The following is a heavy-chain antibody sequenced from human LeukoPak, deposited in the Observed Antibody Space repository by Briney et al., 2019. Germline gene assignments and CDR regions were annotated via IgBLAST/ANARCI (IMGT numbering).Heavy chain of an antibody. CDR1: GFTFSSYA. CDR2: ISGSGGST. Sequence: GASLRLSCAASGFTFSSYAMSWVRQAPGQGLEWVSAISGSGGSTYYADSVKGRFTISRANSKNTLYLQMNSQRAEDTAVYYCAKDSSCDCVDFFAFDYWGQGTLVTVSS. D-gene: IGHD4-17*01. V-gene: IGHV3-23*01. CDR3: AKDSSCDCVDFFAFDY. J-gene: IGHJ4*02.